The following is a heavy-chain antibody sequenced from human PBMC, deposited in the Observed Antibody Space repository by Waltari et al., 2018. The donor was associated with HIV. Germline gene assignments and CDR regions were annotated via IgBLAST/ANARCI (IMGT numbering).Heavy chain of an antibody. J-gene: IGHJ4*02. Sequence: QVQLQESGPGLVKPSETLSLTCTVSSGSISSSSSYWGWIRQPPGRGLEWIGNIYDSGSTYDNPSLKSRVTISVDTSKNQFSLKLSSVTAADTAVYYCANLPFVYFDYWGQGTLVTVSS. CDR1: SGSISSSSSY. V-gene: IGHV4-39*01. CDR3: ANLPFVYFDY. CDR2: IYDSGST.